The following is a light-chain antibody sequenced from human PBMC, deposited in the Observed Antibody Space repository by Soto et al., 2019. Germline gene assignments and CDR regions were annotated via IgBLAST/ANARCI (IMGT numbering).Light chain of an antibody. CDR3: LQFNNWPPSWT. V-gene: IGKV3-15*01. Sequence: EIVMTQSPATLSVSPGERATLSCRASESISNNLAWYQQKPGQAPRLLISDASTRATGVPVRFSGGGSGTEFTLTISSLQSEDFAIYYCLQFNNWPPSWTFGQGTRLEIK. CDR2: DAS. CDR1: ESISNN. J-gene: IGKJ5*01.